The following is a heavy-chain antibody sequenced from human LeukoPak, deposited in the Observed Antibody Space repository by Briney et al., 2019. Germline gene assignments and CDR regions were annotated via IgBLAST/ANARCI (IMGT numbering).Heavy chain of an antibody. CDR1: GYTFTSYA. CDR2: INAGNGNT. D-gene: IGHD3-9*01. V-gene: IGHV1-3*01. J-gene: IGHJ6*04. CDR3: AGGAPTGYYYYYGMDV. Sequence: SVKVSCKASGYTFTSYAMHWVRQAPGQRLEWMGWINAGNGNTKYSQKFQGRVTITRDTSASTAYMELSSLRSEDTAVYYCAGGAPTGYYYYYGMDVWGKGTTVTVSS.